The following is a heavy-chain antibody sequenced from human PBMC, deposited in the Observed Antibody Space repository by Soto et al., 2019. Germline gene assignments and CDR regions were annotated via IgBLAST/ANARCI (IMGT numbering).Heavy chain of an antibody. CDR3: ARGGGECSGGSCYYWFDP. D-gene: IGHD2-15*01. V-gene: IGHV3-21*01. CDR1: GFTFSSYS. CDR2: ISSSSSYI. J-gene: IGHJ5*02. Sequence: GGSLRLSCAASGFTFSSYSMNWVRQAPGKGLEWVSSISSSSSYIYYADSVKGRFTISRDNAKNSLYLQMNSLRAEDTAVYYCARGGGECSGGSCYYWFDPWGQGTLVTVSS.